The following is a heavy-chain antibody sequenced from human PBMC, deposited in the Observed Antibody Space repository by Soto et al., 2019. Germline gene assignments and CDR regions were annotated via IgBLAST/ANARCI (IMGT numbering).Heavy chain of an antibody. CDR1: GFTFSSYW. J-gene: IGHJ4*02. Sequence: GGSLRLSCAASGFTFSSYWISWVRHAPWKGLEWVANINQGGSQKYYMDSVKGRFTISRDKAKNSLYLQMNSLRAEDKAVYYCARIYCSTTSCYYDYWGQRTLVPVSP. CDR2: INQGGSQK. D-gene: IGHD2-2*01. V-gene: IGHV3-7*01. CDR3: ARIYCSTTSCYYDY.